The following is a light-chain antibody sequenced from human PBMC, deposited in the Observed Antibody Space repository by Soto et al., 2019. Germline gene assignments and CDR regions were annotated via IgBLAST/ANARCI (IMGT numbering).Light chain of an antibody. V-gene: IGKV1-5*01. CDR2: SAT. CDR3: QHYNSYSEA. J-gene: IGKJ1*01. CDR1: QSISNW. Sequence: DIQMTQSPSTLSASVGDRVTITCRASQSISNWLAWYQQKPGKAPKLLIYSATRLESGVPSRFSGSGSGTEFTLTISSLQPDDFATYYCQHYNSYSEAFGQGTKVDIK.